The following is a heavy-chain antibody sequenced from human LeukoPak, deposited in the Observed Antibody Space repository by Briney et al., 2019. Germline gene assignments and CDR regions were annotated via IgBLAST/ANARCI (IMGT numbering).Heavy chain of an antibody. D-gene: IGHD3-22*01. CDR2: VSYTGRT. CDR3: ARLLGNDNSGAPYTFDI. V-gene: IGHV4-59*07. Sequence: PSDTLSLTCSVSSGSFSAYYWSWIRQSPGKGLEWIAYVSYTGRTRSNPSLQSRLTISLDTSNNHFSLQMSSVTAANTAVYYCARLLGNDNSGAPYTFDIWGQGTMVTVSS. CDR1: SGSFSAYY. J-gene: IGHJ3*02.